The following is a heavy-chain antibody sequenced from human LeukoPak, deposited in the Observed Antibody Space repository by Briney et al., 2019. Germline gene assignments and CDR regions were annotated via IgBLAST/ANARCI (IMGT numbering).Heavy chain of an antibody. D-gene: IGHD4-11*01. V-gene: IGHV3-66*01. J-gene: IGHJ4*02. CDR2: IYSGGSA. CDR1: GFTVSNNY. Sequence: PGGSLRLSCAASGFTVSNNYMTWARQAPGKGLEWVSVIYSGGSAYYADSVKGRFTISRDNSKNTLYLQMNSLRAEDTALYYCHTKVRLDYWGQGTLVTVSS. CDR3: HTKVRLDY.